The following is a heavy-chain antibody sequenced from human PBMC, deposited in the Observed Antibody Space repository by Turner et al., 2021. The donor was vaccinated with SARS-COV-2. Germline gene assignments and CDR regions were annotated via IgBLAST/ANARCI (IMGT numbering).Heavy chain of an antibody. CDR1: GGPISSSSYY. D-gene: IGHD6-13*01. J-gene: IGHJ6*02. CDR2: IYYSGST. CDR3: ATSTVAGTELNYYGMDV. V-gene: IGHV4-39*01. Sequence: QLQLQESGPGLVKPSETLSLTCPVSGGPISSSSYYWGWIRQPPGKGLEWIGSIYYSGSTYYNPSLKSRVTISVDTSKNQFSLKLSSVTAADTAVYYCATSTVAGTELNYYGMDVWGQGTTVTVSS.